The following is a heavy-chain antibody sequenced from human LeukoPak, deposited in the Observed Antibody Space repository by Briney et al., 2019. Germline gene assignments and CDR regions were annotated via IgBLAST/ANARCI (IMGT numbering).Heavy chain of an antibody. D-gene: IGHD5-24*01. CDR1: GGSISGYY. Sequence: PSETLSLTCSVSGGSISGYYWTWIRQPPGQTLEWIGYIYSSGSINYNPSLQSRVTMSVDTSVNQFSLKLSSVTATDTAVYYCARLADGYNPTHFDYWGQGTLVTVSS. J-gene: IGHJ4*02. CDR2: IYSSGSI. V-gene: IGHV4-4*09. CDR3: ARLADGYNPTHFDY.